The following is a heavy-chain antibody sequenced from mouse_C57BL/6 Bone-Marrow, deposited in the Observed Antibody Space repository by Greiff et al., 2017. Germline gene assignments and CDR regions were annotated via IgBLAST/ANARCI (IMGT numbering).Heavy chain of an antibody. CDR3: ARILDWYFDV. V-gene: IGHV7-3*01. Sequence: EVNLVESGGGLVQPGGSLSLSCAASGFTFTDYYMSWVRQPPGKALEWLGFIRNKANGYTTEYSASVKGRFTISRDNSQSILYLQMNALGAEDSATDYCARILDWYFDVWGTGTTVTVSS. J-gene: IGHJ1*03. CDR2: IRNKANGYTT. CDR1: GFTFTDYY.